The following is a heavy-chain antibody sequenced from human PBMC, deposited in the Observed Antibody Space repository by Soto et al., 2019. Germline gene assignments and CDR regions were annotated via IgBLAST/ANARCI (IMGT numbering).Heavy chain of an antibody. CDR2: IYYSGST. CDR1: GGSSSSSSYY. V-gene: IGHV4-39*01. J-gene: IGHJ5*02. CDR3: ARSEVRGVINWFDP. Sequence: PSETLSLTCTVSGGSSSSSSYYWGWIRQPPGKGLEWIGSIYYSGSTYYNPSLKSRVTISVDTSKNQFSLKLSSVTAADTAAYYCARSEVRGVINWFDPWGQGTLVTVSS. D-gene: IGHD3-10*01.